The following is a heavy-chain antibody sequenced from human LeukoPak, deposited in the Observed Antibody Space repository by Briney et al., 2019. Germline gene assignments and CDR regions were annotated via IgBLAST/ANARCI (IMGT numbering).Heavy chain of an antibody. CDR1: GLTFNKTA. CDR2: IGVSAGST. D-gene: IGHD6-19*01. Sequence: PGGSLRLSCAASGLTFNKTAMSWVRQSPGKGLEWVSAIGVSAGSTYYADFAKGRFTIARDNSKNTVYLQMNSLRAEDTAVYYCAKMGLKQWPYNYFDYWGQGTLVTVSS. J-gene: IGHJ4*02. V-gene: IGHV3-23*01. CDR3: AKMGLKQWPYNYFDY.